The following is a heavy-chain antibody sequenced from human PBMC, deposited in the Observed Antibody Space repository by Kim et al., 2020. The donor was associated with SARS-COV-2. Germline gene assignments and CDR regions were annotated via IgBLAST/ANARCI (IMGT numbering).Heavy chain of an antibody. V-gene: IGHV4-61*02. CDR3: ATTTVTFQSPNYYYYGMDV. CDR2: IYTSGST. CDR1: GGSISSGSYY. D-gene: IGHD4-17*01. J-gene: IGHJ6*02. Sequence: SETLSLTCTVSGGSISSGSYYWSWIRQPAGKGLEWIGRIYTSGSTNYNPSLKSRVTISVDTSKNQFSLKLSSVTAADTAVYYCATTTVTFQSPNYYYYGMDVWGQGTTVTVSS.